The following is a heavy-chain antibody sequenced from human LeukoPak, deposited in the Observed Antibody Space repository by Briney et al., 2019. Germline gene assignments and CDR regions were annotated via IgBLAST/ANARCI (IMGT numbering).Heavy chain of an antibody. CDR1: GFTFSAYT. J-gene: IGHJ4*02. CDR2: ISSTSYYI. V-gene: IGHV3-21*01. CDR3: ARVGDYYDSSGYQGFDH. Sequence: PGGSLRLSCAASGFTFSAYTITWVRQAPGKGLEWVSSISSTSYYIYQADSVKGRFTISRDNAKNSLFLQMNSLRAEDTAVYYCARVGDYYDSSGYQGFDHWGQGTLVTVSS. D-gene: IGHD3-22*01.